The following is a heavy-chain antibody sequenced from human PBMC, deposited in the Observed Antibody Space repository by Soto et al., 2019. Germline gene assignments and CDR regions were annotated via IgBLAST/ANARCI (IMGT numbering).Heavy chain of an antibody. Sequence: GGSLRLSCAASGFTFNSNWMDWVREAPGKGLEWVANINQDGSEKNYVDSVKGRFTITRDNAKNSLYLQMSSLTAEDSALYYCSKSLDYWGQGALVTVSS. J-gene: IGHJ4*02. CDR3: SKSLDY. CDR1: GFTFNSNW. V-gene: IGHV3-7*01. CDR2: INQDGSEK.